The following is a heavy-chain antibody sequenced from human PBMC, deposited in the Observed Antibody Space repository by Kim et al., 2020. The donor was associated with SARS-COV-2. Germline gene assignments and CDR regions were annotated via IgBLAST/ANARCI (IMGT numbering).Heavy chain of an antibody. J-gene: IGHJ6*02. Sequence: GESLKISCKGSGYSFTSYWISWVRQMPGKGLEWMGRIDPSDSYTNYSPSFQGHVTISADKCISTAYLQWSSLKASDTAMYYCARLSIYYYGSGSYYNYYGMDVWGQGTTVTVSS. V-gene: IGHV5-10-1*01. CDR3: ARLSIYYYGSGSYYNYYGMDV. CDR1: GYSFTSYW. CDR2: IDPSDSYT. D-gene: IGHD3-10*01.